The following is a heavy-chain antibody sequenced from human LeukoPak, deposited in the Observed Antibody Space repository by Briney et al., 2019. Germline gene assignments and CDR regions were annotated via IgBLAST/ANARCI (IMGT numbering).Heavy chain of an antibody. CDR3: ARPLYSGSYYSQLFDY. CDR1: GFTFSSYA. Sequence: SGGSLRLSCAASGFTFSSYAMSWVRQAPGKGLEWVSAISGSGGSTYYADSVKGRFTISRDNSKNTLYLRMNSLRAEDTAVYYCARPLYSGSYYSQLFDYWGQGTLVTVSS. D-gene: IGHD1-26*01. V-gene: IGHV3-23*01. J-gene: IGHJ4*02. CDR2: ISGSGGST.